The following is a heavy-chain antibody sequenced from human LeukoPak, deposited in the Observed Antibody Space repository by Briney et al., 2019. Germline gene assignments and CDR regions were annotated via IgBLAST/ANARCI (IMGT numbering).Heavy chain of an antibody. J-gene: IGHJ4*02. V-gene: IGHV3-30*03. CDR2: ISYDGSNK. CDR1: GFTFSSYG. D-gene: IGHD4-17*01. Sequence: GGSLRLSCAASGFTFSSYGMHWVRQAPGKGLEWVAGISYDGSNKYYADSVKGRFTISRDNSMNTLYLQMNSLRAEDTAVYYCARVMNDYGDYVFDYWGQGTLVTVSS. CDR3: ARVMNDYGDYVFDY.